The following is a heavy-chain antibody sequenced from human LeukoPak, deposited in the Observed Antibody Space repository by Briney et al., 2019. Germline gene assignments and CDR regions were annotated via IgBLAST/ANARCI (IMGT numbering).Heavy chain of an antibody. CDR3: ARDGPGQQLVFDY. V-gene: IGHV3-23*01. CDR1: GFTFNTYA. D-gene: IGHD6-13*01. J-gene: IGHJ4*02. Sequence: GGSLRLSCAASGFTFNTYAMSWVRQAPGKGLEWVSSNSGSGGSTYYADSVEGRFTISRDNSKNTLYLQMNSLRAEDTAVYYCARDGPGQQLVFDYWGQGTLVTVSS. CDR2: NSGSGGST.